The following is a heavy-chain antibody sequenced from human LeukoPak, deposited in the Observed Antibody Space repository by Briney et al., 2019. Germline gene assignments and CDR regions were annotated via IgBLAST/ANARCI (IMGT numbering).Heavy chain of an antibody. CDR1: GYTFTSYD. CDR3: ARGQSEWLYPVN. V-gene: IGHV1-8*01. D-gene: IGHD3-3*01. CDR2: MNPNSGNT. Sequence: GASVKVSCKASGYTFTSYDINWVRQATGQGLEWMGWMNPNSGNTGYAQKFQGRVTMTRNTSISTAYMELSSLRSEDTAVYYCARGQSEWLYPVNWGQGTLVTVSS. J-gene: IGHJ4*02.